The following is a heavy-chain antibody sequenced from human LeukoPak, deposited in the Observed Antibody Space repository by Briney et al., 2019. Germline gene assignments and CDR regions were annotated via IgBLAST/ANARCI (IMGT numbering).Heavy chain of an antibody. V-gene: IGHV4-38-2*01. J-gene: IGHJ4*02. CDR2: IYHSGST. Sequence: PSETLSLTCAVSGYSISSGYYWGWLRQPPGKGLEWIGSIYHSGSTFYNPSLKSRVTISVDTSKNQFSLQLSSVTAADTAVYYCVRFDYWGQGTLVTVSS. CDR1: GYSISSGYY. CDR3: VRFDY.